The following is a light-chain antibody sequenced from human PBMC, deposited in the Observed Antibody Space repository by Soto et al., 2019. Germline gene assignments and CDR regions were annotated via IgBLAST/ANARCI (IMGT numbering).Light chain of an antibody. CDR1: QGISIC. CDR2: AAS. V-gene: IGKV1-12*01. CDR3: QQANSFPIT. J-gene: IGKJ5*01. Sequence: DIPLTQSPSFLSASVGASVTITCRASQGISICLAWYQQKPGKDPKLLIYAASSLPSGVPSRFSGSGSGTDFTLTISSLQPEDFATYYCQQANSFPITFGQGRLLEVK.